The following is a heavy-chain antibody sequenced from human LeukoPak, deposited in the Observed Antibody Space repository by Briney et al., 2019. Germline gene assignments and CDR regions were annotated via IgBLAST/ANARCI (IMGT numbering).Heavy chain of an antibody. CDR1: SASIISNNYY. CDR2: TYYTGTT. J-gene: IGHJ6*03. CDR3: ARLLSYDILTDNYYKYYMDV. D-gene: IGHD3-9*01. V-gene: IGHV4-39*02. Sequence: SETLSLTCTVSSASIISNNYYWGWIRHPPGKRLELFGSTYYTGTTFYNPSLKSRVTMAVDTSNNHFALKVSSVSAADTAVYYCARLLSYDILTDNYYKYYMDVWGKGTTVTVSS.